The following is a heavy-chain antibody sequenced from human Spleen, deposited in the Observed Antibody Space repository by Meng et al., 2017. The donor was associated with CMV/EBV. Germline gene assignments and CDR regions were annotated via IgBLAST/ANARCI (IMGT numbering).Heavy chain of an antibody. J-gene: IGHJ4*02. Sequence: SCAGSGFTCSGNGSHWDRQAPGKGLEWVAVIWYDRSNKYYADSVKGRFTIARDNSKNTLDLQMNSLRAEDAAVYYCARTPSAAMVQYWGQGTLVTVSS. V-gene: IGHV3-33*01. CDR3: ARTPSAAMVQY. CDR2: IWYDRSNK. CDR1: GFTCSGNG. D-gene: IGHD5-18*01.